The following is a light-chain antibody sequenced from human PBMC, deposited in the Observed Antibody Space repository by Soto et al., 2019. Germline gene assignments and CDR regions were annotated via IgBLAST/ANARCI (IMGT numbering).Light chain of an antibody. CDR2: EGS. Sequence: QSALTQPASVSGSPGQSITISCTGTSSDVWSYNLVSWYQQHPGKAPKLMIYEGSKRPSGVFNRFSGSKSGNTASLTISGLQAEDEADYYCFSYAGSSTYVVFGGGTKVTVL. CDR3: FSYAGSSTYVV. J-gene: IGLJ2*01. V-gene: IGLV2-23*01. CDR1: SSDVWSYNL.